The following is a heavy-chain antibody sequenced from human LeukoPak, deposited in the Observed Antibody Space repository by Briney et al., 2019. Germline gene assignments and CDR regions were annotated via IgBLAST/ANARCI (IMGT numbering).Heavy chain of an antibody. CDR3: AQDLDGRFLV. CDR1: GFTFSSFA. CDR2: TSGSGGST. D-gene: IGHD3/OR15-3a*01. Sequence: GGSLRLSCAASGFTFSSFAMSWFRQVPGKGLEWVSGTSGSGGSTFYADSVKGRFTISRDNSKNTVYLQMISLRVEDTAVYHCAQDLDGRFLVWGIGTTVTVSS. V-gene: IGHV3-23*01. J-gene: IGHJ6*04.